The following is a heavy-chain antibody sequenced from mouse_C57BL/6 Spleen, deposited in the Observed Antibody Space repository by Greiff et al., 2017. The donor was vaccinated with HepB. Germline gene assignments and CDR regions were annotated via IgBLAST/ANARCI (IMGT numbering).Heavy chain of an antibody. CDR2: IYPGSGNT. CDR3: ARDDYGSEAWFAY. CDR1: GYTFTDYY. D-gene: IGHD1-1*01. Sequence: QVQLQQSGAELVRPGASVKLSCKASGYTFTDYYINWVKQRPGQGLEWIARIYPGSGNTYYNEKFKGKATLTAEKSSITAYMQPSSLTSEDSAVYCCARDDYGSEAWFAYWGQGTLVTVSA. V-gene: IGHV1-76*01. J-gene: IGHJ3*01.